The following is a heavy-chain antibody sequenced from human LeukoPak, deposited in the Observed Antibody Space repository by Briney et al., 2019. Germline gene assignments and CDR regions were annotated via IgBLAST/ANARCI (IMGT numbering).Heavy chain of an antibody. J-gene: IGHJ6*02. V-gene: IGHV1-18*01. D-gene: IGHD3-10*01. CDR2: ISAYNGNA. CDR1: GYTFTNYG. CDR3: AREGYFGSGIDYYYGMDV. Sequence: ASVKVSCKTSGYTFTNYGLSWARQAPGQGLEWMGWISAYNGNANYAQKLQGRVTMTTDTSTSTAYMELRSLRSDDTAVYYCAREGYFGSGIDYYYGMDVWGQGTKVTVSS.